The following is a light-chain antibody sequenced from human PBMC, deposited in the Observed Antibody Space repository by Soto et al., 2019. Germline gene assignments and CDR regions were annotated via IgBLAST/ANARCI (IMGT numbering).Light chain of an antibody. V-gene: IGKV1-6*01. CDR3: RQDYIYPYT. Sequence: AIQMTQSPSSLSVSVGDRITITCRASQDIRNDLGWYQQKPGKAPKLLIYGTSNLQSGVPSRFSGSGSGTDFTLTISSLQPEDFATYYFRQDYIYPYTFGQGTKLEIK. J-gene: IGKJ2*01. CDR2: GTS. CDR1: QDIRND.